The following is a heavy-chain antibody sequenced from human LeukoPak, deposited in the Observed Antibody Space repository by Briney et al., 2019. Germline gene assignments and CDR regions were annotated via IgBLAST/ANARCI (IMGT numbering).Heavy chain of an antibody. Sequence: ASVKVSCKVSGYTFTDYYMHWVQQAPGKGLEWMGLVDPEDGETIYAEKFQGRVTITADTSTDTAYMELSSLRSEDTAVYYCARAGGVTMTPWYNWFDPWGQGTLVTVSS. V-gene: IGHV1-69-2*01. J-gene: IGHJ5*02. CDR1: GYTFTDYY. CDR2: VDPEDGET. CDR3: ARAGGVTMTPWYNWFDP. D-gene: IGHD3-22*01.